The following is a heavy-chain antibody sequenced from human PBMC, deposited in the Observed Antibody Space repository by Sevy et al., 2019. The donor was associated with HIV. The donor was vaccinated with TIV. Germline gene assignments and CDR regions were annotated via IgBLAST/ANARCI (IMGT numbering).Heavy chain of an antibody. Sequence: RGSLRLSCAASGFSFRGSAVHWVRQTFGKGLEWVGRIKSKGDNYATLYSSSGKGRFTISSDDSANTAYLQMSSLHTEDTASDYCRSLDLGVTGATLRGRNQKTIDWWGQGSLVTVSS. V-gene: IGHV3-73*01. J-gene: IGHJ4*02. CDR1: GFSFRGSA. CDR3: RSLDLGVTGATLRGRNQKTIDW. D-gene: IGHD2-15*01. CDR2: IKSKGDNYAT.